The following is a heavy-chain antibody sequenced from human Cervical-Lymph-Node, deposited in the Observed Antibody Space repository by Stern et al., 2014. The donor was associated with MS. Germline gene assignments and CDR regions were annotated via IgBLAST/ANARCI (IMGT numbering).Heavy chain of an antibody. V-gene: IGHV3-48*02. J-gene: IGHJ4*02. Sequence: EVQLVESGGGLVQPGGSLRLNCAAFSMNWVRQAPGKGPEWISYISSSSTSMYDAESVRGRFTISRDNAKNSLYLQMNNLRDEDTAVYYYARSGISMGGTRFGLDYWGQGTLVAVSS. CDR3: ARSGISMGGTRFGLDY. CDR1: S. D-gene: IGHD1/OR15-1a*01. CDR2: ISSSSTSM.